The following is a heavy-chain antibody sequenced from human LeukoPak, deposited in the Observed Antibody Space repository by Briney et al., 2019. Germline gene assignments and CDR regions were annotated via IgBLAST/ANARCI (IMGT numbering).Heavy chain of an antibody. CDR2: INPNSGGT. CDR1: GYTFTGYY. CDR3: ARDHVTIFGVEYGMDV. Sequence: GASVKVSCKASGYTFTGYYVHWVRQAPGQGLEWMGWINPNSGGTNYAQKFQGRVTMTRDTSISTAYMELSRLRSDDTAVYYCARDHVTIFGVEYGMDVWGQGTTVTVSS. V-gene: IGHV1-2*02. D-gene: IGHD3-3*01. J-gene: IGHJ6*02.